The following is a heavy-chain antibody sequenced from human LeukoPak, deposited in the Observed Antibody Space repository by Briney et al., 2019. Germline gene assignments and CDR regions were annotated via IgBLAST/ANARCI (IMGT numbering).Heavy chain of an antibody. D-gene: IGHD3-10*01. J-gene: IGHJ6*02. Sequence: SETLSLTCAVYGGSFSGYYWSWIRQPPGKGLEWIGEINHSGSTNYNPSLKSRVTISVDTSKNQFSLKLSSVTAADTAVYYCARGFRRYYGSGSYPPLYYYYGMDVWGQGTTVTDSS. CDR1: GGSFSGYY. CDR2: INHSGST. CDR3: ARGFRRYYGSGSYPPLYYYYGMDV. V-gene: IGHV4-34*01.